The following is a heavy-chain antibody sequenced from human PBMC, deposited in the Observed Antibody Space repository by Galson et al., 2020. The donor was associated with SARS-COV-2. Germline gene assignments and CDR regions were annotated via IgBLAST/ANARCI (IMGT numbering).Heavy chain of an antibody. V-gene: IGHV3-11*01. Sequence: TGGSLRLSCAASGFTFSDYYMNWLRQAPGKGLEWASYISSSGRTIYYADSVKGRFTISRDNAKNSLYLEMNSLRAEDTAVYYCARGAAAASDYWGQGTLVTVSS. CDR2: ISSSGRTI. CDR3: ARGAAAASDY. D-gene: IGHD6-13*01. CDR1: GFTFSDYY. J-gene: IGHJ4*02.